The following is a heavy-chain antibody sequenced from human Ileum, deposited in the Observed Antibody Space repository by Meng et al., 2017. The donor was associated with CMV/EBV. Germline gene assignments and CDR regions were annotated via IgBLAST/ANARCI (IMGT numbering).Heavy chain of an antibody. Sequence: GESLKISCVASGFTFSNAWMSWVRQASGKGLEWVGRIKSNTDGGTTDYVAPVKGRFTISRDDSKNTLYLQMDSLKTEDTAVYYCTTELRWELLDFDYWGQGTLVTVSS. CDR1: GFTFSNAW. CDR3: TTELRWELLDFDY. CDR2: IKSNTDGGTT. J-gene: IGHJ4*02. D-gene: IGHD1-26*01. V-gene: IGHV3-15*01.